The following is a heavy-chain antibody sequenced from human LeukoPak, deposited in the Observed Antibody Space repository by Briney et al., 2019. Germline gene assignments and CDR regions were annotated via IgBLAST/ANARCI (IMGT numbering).Heavy chain of an antibody. J-gene: IGHJ4*02. V-gene: IGHV4-39*01. D-gene: IGHD6-13*01. CDR1: GGPISSSSYY. Sequence: SETLSLTCTVSGGPISSSSYYWGWIRQPPGRGLEWIGSIYYSGSTYYNPSLKSRVTISVDTSKNQFSLKLSSVTAADTAVYYCARHVAAAGTVDYWGQGTLVTVSS. CDR3: ARHVAAAGTVDY. CDR2: IYYSGST.